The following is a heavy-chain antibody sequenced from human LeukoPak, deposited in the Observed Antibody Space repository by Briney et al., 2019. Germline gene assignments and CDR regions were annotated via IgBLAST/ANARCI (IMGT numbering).Heavy chain of an antibody. CDR1: GFSFSTYV. V-gene: IGHV3-23*01. D-gene: IGHD5-24*01. J-gene: IGHJ4*02. Sequence: GGSLRLSCAASGFSFSTYVMTWVRQAPGKGLEWVSSISDTGGNTYYADSVKGRFTISRDNSKNTLYLQMNSLRGEDTAIYYCAKSMSTIQRGYFDFWGQGTLVTVSS. CDR2: ISDTGGNT. CDR3: AKSMSTIQRGYFDF.